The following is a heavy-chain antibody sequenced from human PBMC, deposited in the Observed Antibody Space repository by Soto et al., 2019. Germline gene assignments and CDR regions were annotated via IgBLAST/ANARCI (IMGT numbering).Heavy chain of an antibody. CDR3: ARRCNRPNCYGMDV. D-gene: IGHD6-6*01. V-gene: IGHV3-72*01. CDR1: GFIFSDHY. J-gene: IGHJ6*02. CDR2: SRNKVNGYTT. Sequence: GGSLRLSCAASGFIFSDHYMDWVRQAPGKGLEWVGRSRNKVNGYTTEYAASVKGRFTISRDDSKDALFLQMNSLRAADTAVYFCARRCNRPNCYGMDVWGQGTTVTVSS.